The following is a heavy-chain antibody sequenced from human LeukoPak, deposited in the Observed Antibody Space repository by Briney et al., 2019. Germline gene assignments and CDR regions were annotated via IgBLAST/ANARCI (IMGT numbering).Heavy chain of an antibody. J-gene: IGHJ4*02. D-gene: IGHD6-13*01. CDR1: GGSISSYY. CDR3: ARGNPGYRIDY. Sequence: SETLSLTCTVSGGSISSYYWSWIRQPPAKGLEWIGYIYYSGSTNYNPSLKSRVTMSVDTSKNQFSLKLSSVTAADTAVYYCARGNPGYRIDYWGQGTLVTVSS. CDR2: IYYSGST. V-gene: IGHV4-59*01.